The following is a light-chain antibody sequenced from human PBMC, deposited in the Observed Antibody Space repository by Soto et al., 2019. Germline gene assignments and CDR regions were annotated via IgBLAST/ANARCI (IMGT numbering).Light chain of an antibody. V-gene: IGKV1-39*01. J-gene: IGKJ4*01. CDR3: QQSYNRPLT. CDR2: AAS. Sequence: DIQMTQSPSSLSASVGYRVTITCRASQSVSTFVSWFQLKPGKAPQPLIYAASSLQTGVPSRFSGSGSGTDFTLIISSLQPEDFATYYCQQSYNRPLTFGGGTTGDIK. CDR1: QSVSTF.